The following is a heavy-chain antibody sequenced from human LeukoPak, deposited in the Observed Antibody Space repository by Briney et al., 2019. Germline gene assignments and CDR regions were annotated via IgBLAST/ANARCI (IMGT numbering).Heavy chain of an antibody. J-gene: IGHJ5*02. CDR3: ARWDYYGSGFA. Sequence: SQSLSLTCTVSGGSISSGSYYWSWIRQPAGKGLEWIGRIYTSGSTNYNPSLKSRVTISVDTSKNQFSLKLSSVTAADTAVYYCARWDYYGSGFAWGQGTLVTVSS. CDR1: GGSISSGSYY. D-gene: IGHD3-10*01. V-gene: IGHV4-61*02. CDR2: IYTSGST.